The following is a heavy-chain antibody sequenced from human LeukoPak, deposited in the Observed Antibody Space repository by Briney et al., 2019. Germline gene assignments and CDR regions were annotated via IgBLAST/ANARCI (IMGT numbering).Heavy chain of an antibody. CDR2: INQDQSAK. CDR3: ARDMEPDAFDI. J-gene: IGHJ3*02. CDR1: GFTFRNFW. V-gene: IGHV3-7*01. Sequence: GGSLRLSCAASGFTFRNFWMSWVRQAPGKGLEWVASINQDQSAKFYVDSVKGRFTISRDNAKNSLYLQMNSLRAEDTAVYYCARDMEPDAFDIWGQGTMVTVSS. D-gene: IGHD1-1*01.